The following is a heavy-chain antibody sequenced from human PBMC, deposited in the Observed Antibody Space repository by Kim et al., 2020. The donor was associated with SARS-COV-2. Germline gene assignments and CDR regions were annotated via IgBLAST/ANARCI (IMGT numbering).Heavy chain of an antibody. CDR1: GGTFSSYA. V-gene: IGHV1-69*13. CDR3: ARGGYYYGSGSYSNLDY. Sequence: SVKVSCKASGGTFSSYAISWVRQAPGQGLEWMGGIIPIFGTANYAQKFQGRVTITADESTSTAYMELSSLRSEDTAVYYCARGGYYYGSGSYSNLDYWGQGTLVTVSS. J-gene: IGHJ4*02. D-gene: IGHD3-10*01. CDR2: IIPIFGTA.